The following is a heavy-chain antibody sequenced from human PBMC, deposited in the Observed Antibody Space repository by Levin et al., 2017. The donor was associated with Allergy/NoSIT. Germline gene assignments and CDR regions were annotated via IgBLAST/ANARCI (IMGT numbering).Heavy chain of an antibody. CDR1: GFSFRDYA. Sequence: GGSLRLSCKTSGFSFRDYALSWFRLSPGKGLDWVGFIRAKAYGGTTEYAPSLKGRFTISRDDSENIAHLQIDTLTSEDTGVYYCARGGDGSYRWLDPWGQGTLVTVSA. V-gene: IGHV3-49*03. CDR3: ARGGDGSYRWLDP. J-gene: IGHJ5*02. CDR2: IRAKAYGGTT. D-gene: IGHD3-10*01.